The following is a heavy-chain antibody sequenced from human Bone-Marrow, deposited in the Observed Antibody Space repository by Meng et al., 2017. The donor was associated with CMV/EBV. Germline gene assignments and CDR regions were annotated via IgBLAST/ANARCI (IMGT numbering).Heavy chain of an antibody. D-gene: IGHD3-3*01. V-gene: IGHV4-39*07. J-gene: IGHJ4*02. CDR2: IYYSGST. CDR3: ARMYYDFWSGYYETIYYFDY. CDR1: GGSISSSSYY. Sequence: SETLSLTCTVSGGSISSSSYYWGWIRQPPGKGLEWIWSIYYSGSTYYNPSLKSRVTISVDTSKNQFSLKLSSVTAADTAVYYCARMYYDFWSGYYETIYYFDYWGQGTLVTVSS.